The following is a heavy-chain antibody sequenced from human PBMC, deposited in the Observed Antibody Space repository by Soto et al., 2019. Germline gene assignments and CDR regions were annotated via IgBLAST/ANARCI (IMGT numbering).Heavy chain of an antibody. CDR3: GKVADSGYYTVDL. V-gene: IGHV3-48*01. CDR2: IRRHTSVT. CDR1: GLTLSTSS. Sequence: GGSLRLPCAASGLTLSTSSMNWVRQAPGKGLEWISYIRRHTSVTAYADPVQGRFTISGESAKNSLYLQMDSLGVEDTAVYSCGKVADSGYYTVDLWGQGTLVTVSS. J-gene: IGHJ5*02. D-gene: IGHD3-22*01.